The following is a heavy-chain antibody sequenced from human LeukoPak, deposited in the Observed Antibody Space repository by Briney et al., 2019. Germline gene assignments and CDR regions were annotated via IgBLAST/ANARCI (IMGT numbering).Heavy chain of an antibody. D-gene: IGHD3-3*01. CDR2: IIPIFGTP. J-gene: IGHJ6*03. V-gene: IGHV1-69*05. CDR1: RGTFSSYA. Sequence: ASVKVSSKASRGTFSSYALSWVRQAPGQGLEWMGGIIPIFGTPNYAHKFQGRGTITTDESTSTAYMELSSLRSEDTAVYYCARVGALDFWRGYPYYYYLDVWGKGTTVTVSS. CDR3: ARVGALDFWRGYPYYYYLDV.